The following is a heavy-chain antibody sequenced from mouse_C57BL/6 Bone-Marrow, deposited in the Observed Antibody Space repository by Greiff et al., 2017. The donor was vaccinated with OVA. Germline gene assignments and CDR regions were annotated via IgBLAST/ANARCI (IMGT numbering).Heavy chain of an antibody. J-gene: IGHJ2*01. CDR1: GYTFTSYW. V-gene: IGHV1-53*01. CDR3: ARGDYDGGDYFDY. Sequence: VQLQQPGTELVKPGASVKLSCKASGYTFTSYWMHWVKQRPGQGLEWIGNINPSNGGTNYNEKFKSKATLTVDKSSSTAYMQLSSLTSEDSAVYYCARGDYDGGDYFDYWGQGTTLTVSS. CDR2: INPSNGGT. D-gene: IGHD2-4*01.